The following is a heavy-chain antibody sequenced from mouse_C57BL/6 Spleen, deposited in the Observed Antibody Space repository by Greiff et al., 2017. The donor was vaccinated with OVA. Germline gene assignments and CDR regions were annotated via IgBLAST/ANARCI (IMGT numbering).Heavy chain of an antibody. D-gene: IGHD2-12*01. V-gene: IGHV7-3*01. CDR1: GFTFTDYY. Sequence: EVKLVESGGGLVQPGGSLSLSCAASGFTFTDYYMSWVRQPPGKALEWLGFIRNKANGYTTEYSASVKGRFTISRDNSQSILYLQMNSLRAEDSATYYCARFSYSPDYWGQGTTLTVSS. CDR2: IRNKANGYTT. CDR3: ARFSYSPDY. J-gene: IGHJ2*01.